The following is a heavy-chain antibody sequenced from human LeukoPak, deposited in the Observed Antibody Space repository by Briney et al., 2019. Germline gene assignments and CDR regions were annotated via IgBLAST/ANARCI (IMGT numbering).Heavy chain of an antibody. CDR1: EFTFSTYW. Sequence: PGGSLRLSCAASEFTFSTYWMTWVRQAPGKGLEWVANIEPPGSETYYVDPVKGRFTISRDNAKNLLFLQMNSLRAEDTAVYYSGRFGYEAAVDYWGQGTLVTASS. V-gene: IGHV3-7*01. D-gene: IGHD6-13*01. CDR3: GRFGYEAAVDY. CDR2: IEPPGSET. J-gene: IGHJ4*02.